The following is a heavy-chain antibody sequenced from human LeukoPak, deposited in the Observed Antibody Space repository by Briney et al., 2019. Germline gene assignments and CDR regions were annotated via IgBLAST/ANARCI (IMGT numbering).Heavy chain of an antibody. V-gene: IGHV3-30*18. CDR2: ISDDGRRK. CDR1: GFSFISYG. CDR3: AKRPSDYGDYVSYFDY. D-gene: IGHD4-17*01. Sequence: PGGSLRLSCAASGFSFISYGMHWVRQAPGKGLEWVGVISDDGRRKDYADSVKGRFTISRDNSKDTLYLQMKSLRAEDTAVYYCAKRPSDYGDYVSYFDYWGQGTLVTVSS. J-gene: IGHJ4*02.